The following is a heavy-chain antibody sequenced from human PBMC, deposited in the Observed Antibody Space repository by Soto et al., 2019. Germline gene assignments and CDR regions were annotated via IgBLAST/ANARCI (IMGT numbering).Heavy chain of an antibody. CDR1: GFSVSNLF. V-gene: IGHV3-66*01. J-gene: IGHJ4*02. CDR3: ARDTLVGAYDFRH. CDR2: ISSDGST. D-gene: IGHD3-3*01. Sequence: EVQLVESGGGLVQPGGSLRLSRAASGFSVSNLFMTWVRQAPGKGLEWVSVISSDGSTYYADSVKGRFTISRDNSKNTLYLEMNSLRAGDTAVYYCARDTLVGAYDFRHGGQGTLVTVSS.